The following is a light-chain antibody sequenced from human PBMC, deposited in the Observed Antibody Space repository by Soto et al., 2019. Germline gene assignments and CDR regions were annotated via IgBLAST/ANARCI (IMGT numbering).Light chain of an antibody. J-gene: IGKJ5*01. Sequence: DIQLTQSPAFLSASVGARVTVTCRASQGISSYLAWYQQKPGKAPNLLIYPATTLQSGVPSRFSGIGSGTALTITISSLQPEDGETYECQQVYSYPITFGQGTRLEIK. CDR3: QQVYSYPIT. CDR1: QGISSY. CDR2: PAT. V-gene: IGKV1-9*01.